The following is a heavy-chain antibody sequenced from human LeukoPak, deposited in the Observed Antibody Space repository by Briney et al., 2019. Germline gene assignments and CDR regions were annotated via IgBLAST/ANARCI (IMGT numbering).Heavy chain of an antibody. CDR1: GGTFSSYA. V-gene: IGHV1-69*05. J-gene: IGHJ4*02. CDR2: IIPIFGTA. Sequence: ASVKVSCKASGGTFSSYAISWVRQAPGQGLEWMGGIIPIFGTANYAQKFQGRVTITTDESTSTAYMELSSLRSDDTAVYYCARNYYGSGRYYFDYWGQGTLVTVSS. D-gene: IGHD3-10*01. CDR3: ARNYYGSGRYYFDY.